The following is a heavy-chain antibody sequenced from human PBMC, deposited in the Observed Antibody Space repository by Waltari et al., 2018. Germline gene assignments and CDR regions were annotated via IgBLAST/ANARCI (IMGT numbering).Heavy chain of an antibody. J-gene: IGHJ4*02. CDR3: ATRTDIVVVIAEYYFDY. CDR2: FDPEDGET. V-gene: IGHV1-24*01. CDR1: GYTFPSYA. D-gene: IGHD2-21*01. Sequence: QVQRVQSGAEVKKPGASVKVSCKASGYTFPSYAMHCVRQAPGQRLEWMGGFDPEDGETIYAQKFQGRVTMTEDTSTDTAYMELSSLRSEDTAVYYCATRTDIVVVIAEYYFDYWGQGTLVTVSS.